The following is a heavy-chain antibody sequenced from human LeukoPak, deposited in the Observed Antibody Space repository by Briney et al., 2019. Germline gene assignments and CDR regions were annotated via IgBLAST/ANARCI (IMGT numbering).Heavy chain of an antibody. Sequence: GSLRLSCAASGFTFSSYSMNWVRQAPGKGLEWVSYISGSSRVIYYADSVKGRFTISRDNAKNSLYLQMNSLRDEDTAVYYCARDMDTSGYNFDYWGQGTLVTVSS. CDR3: ARDMDTSGYNFDY. V-gene: IGHV3-48*02. CDR2: ISGSSRVI. CDR1: GFTFSSYS. J-gene: IGHJ4*02. D-gene: IGHD5-12*01.